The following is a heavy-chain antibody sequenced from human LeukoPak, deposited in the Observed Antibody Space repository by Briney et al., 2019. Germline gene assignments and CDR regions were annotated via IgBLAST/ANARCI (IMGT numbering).Heavy chain of an antibody. CDR1: GFTFSHYG. CDR3: ARHGHGVEMATYPGWFSI. CDR2: ISYDGSNK. Sequence: GTSLRLSCAASGFTFSHYGMHWVRQAPGKGLEWVAVISYDGSNKYYTDSVKGRFTISRDNSKNTLYLQMNSLRAEDTAVYYCARHGHGVEMATYPGWFSIWGQGTMVTVSS. J-gene: IGHJ3*02. D-gene: IGHD5-24*01. V-gene: IGHV3-30*03.